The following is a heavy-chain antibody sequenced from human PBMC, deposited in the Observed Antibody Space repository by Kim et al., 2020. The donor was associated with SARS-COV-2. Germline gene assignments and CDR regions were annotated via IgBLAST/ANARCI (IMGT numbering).Heavy chain of an antibody. CDR2: ISYAGSNK. D-gene: IGHD6-19*01. CDR3: ARDHQDEYSSGWYR. V-gene: IGHV3-33*05. CDR1: GFTFSSYG. J-gene: IGHJ5*02. Sequence: GGSLRLSCAASGFTFSSYGMHWVRQAPGKGLEWVAVISYAGSNKYYADSVKGRFTISRDNSKNTLYLQMNSLRAEDTAVYYCARDHQDEYSSGWYRWGQGTLVTVSS.